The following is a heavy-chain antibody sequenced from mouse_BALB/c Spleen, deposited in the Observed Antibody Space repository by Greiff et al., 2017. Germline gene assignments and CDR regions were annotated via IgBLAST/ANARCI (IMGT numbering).Heavy chain of an antibody. CDR3: ARDRPEAEAMDY. J-gene: IGHJ4*01. CDR2: IRNKANGYTT. V-gene: IGHV7-3*02. CDR1: GFTFTDYY. Sequence: DVKLVESGGGLVQPGGSLRLSCATSGFTFTDYYMSWVRQPPGKALEWLGFIRNKANGYTTEYSASVKGRFTISRDNSQSILYLQMNTLRAEDSATYYCARDRPEAEAMDYWGQGTSVTVSS.